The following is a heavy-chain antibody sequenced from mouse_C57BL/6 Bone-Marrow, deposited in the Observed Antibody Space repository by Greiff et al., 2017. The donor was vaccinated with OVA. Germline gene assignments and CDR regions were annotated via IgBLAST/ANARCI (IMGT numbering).Heavy chain of an antibody. J-gene: IGHJ3*01. V-gene: IGHV1-18*01. D-gene: IGHD2-4*01. CDR3: ARGGYYDYDGGAWFAY. CDR1: GYTFTDYN. Sequence: VQLQQSGPELAKPGASVKIPCKASGYTFTDYNMDWVKQSHGKSLEWIGDINSNNGGTIYNQKFKGKSTLTVDKSSSTAYVELRSLTSEDTAVYYCARGGYYDYDGGAWFAYWGQGTLVTVSA. CDR2: INSNNGGT.